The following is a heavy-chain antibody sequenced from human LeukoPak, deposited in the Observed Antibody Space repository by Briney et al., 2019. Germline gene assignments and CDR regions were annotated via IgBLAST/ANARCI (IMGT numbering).Heavy chain of an antibody. V-gene: IGHV3-30*18. CDR3: AKDRYSYGFLEYYYGMDV. J-gene: IGHJ6*02. CDR2: ISYDGSNK. D-gene: IGHD5-18*01. CDR1: GFTFSSYG. Sequence: GGSLRLSCAASGFTFSSYGMHWVRQVPGKGLEWVAVISYDGSNKYYADSVKGRFTISRDNSKNTLYLQMNSLRAEDTAVYYCAKDRYSYGFLEYYYGMDVWGQGTTVTVSS.